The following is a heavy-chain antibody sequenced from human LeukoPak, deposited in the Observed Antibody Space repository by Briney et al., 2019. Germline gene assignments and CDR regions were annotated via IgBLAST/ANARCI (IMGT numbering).Heavy chain of an antibody. J-gene: IGHJ4*02. D-gene: IGHD6-13*01. V-gene: IGHV3-23*01. CDR3: AKCFSSSWYEFWDY. CDR1: GFTFSSYA. CDR2: ISGSGGST. Sequence: GGSLRLSCAASGFTFSSYAMSWVRQAPGKGLEWVLAISGSGGSTYYADSVKGRFTISRDNSKNTLYLQMNSLRAEDTAVYYCAKCFSSSWYEFWDYWGQGTLVTVSS.